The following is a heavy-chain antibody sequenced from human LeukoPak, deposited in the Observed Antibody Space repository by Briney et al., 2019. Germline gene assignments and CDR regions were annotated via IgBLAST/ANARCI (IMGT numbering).Heavy chain of an antibody. D-gene: IGHD1-26*01. CDR2: ISAYNGNT. CDR1: GYTFTSYG. J-gene: IGHJ4*02. V-gene: IGHV1-18*01. Sequence: ATVKVSCKASGYTFTSYGISWVRQAPGQGLEWMGWISAYNGNTNYAQKLQGRVTMTTDTSTSTAYMELRSLRSDDTAVYYCARSGSYSGGTYYFDYWGQGTLVTVSS. CDR3: ARSGSYSGGTYYFDY.